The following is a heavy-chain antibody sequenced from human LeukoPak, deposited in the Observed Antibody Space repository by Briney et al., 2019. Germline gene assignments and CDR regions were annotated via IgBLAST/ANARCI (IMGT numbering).Heavy chain of an antibody. V-gene: IGHV3-7*01. Sequence: GSLRLSCAASGFTFSSYWMSWVRQAPGKGLEWGANIKQDGSEKYYVDSVKGRFTISRDNAKNSLYLQMNSLRAEDTAVYYCASQGGSGSYPPRYYYYYMDVWGKGTTVTVSS. CDR2: IKQDGSEK. CDR3: ASQGGSGSYPPRYYYYYMDV. D-gene: IGHD3-10*01. J-gene: IGHJ6*03. CDR1: GFTFSSYW.